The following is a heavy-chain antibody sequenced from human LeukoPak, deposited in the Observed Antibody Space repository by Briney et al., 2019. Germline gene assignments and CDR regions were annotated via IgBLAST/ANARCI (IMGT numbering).Heavy chain of an antibody. CDR3: ARNPDSDHFDY. V-gene: IGHV4-34*01. J-gene: IGHJ4*02. CDR2: IPHSGST. Sequence: SETLSLTCAVYDESFSDYYWSWIRQPPGKGLEWIGEIPHSGSTNYNPSLKSRVTMSLDTSKNQFSLNLTSVTAADTAVYYCARNPDSDHFDYWGQGTLVTVSS. CDR1: DESFSDYY. D-gene: IGHD1-14*01.